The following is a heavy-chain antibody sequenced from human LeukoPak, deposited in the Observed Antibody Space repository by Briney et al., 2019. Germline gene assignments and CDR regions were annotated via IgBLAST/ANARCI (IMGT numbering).Heavy chain of an antibody. Sequence: SETLSLTCTVSGGSISSYYWSWIRQPPGKGLEWVGGSTNYNPSLKSRVTISVDTSKNQFSLKLSSVTAADTAVYYCARDHKIFGQQLMYNWFDPWGQGTLVTVSS. V-gene: IGHV4-59*01. D-gene: IGHD6-13*01. CDR1: GGSISSYY. CDR2: GST. CDR3: ARDHKIFGQQLMYNWFDP. J-gene: IGHJ5*02.